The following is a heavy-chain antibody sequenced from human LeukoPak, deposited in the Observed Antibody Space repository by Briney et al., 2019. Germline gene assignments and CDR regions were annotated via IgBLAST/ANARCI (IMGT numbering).Heavy chain of an antibody. CDR2: IRSKAYGGTT. V-gene: IGHV3-49*03. Sequence: PGRSLRLSCTASGFTFGDYAMSWFRQAPGKGLEWVGFIRSKAYGGTTEYAASVKGRFTISRDDSKSIAYLQMNSLKTEDTAVYYCTLAFYYYDSSGYYFDYWGQGTLVTVSS. CDR3: TLAFYYYDSSGYYFDY. J-gene: IGHJ4*02. D-gene: IGHD3-22*01. CDR1: GFTFGDYA.